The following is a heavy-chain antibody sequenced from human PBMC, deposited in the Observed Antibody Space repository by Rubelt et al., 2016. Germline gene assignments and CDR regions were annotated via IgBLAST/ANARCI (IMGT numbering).Heavy chain of an antibody. V-gene: IGHV4-34*01. CDR1: GGSFSGYY. Sequence: QVQLQQWGAGLLKPSETLSLTCAVYGGSFSGYYWSWIRQPPGKGLEWIGEINHSGSTNYNPSLKSRVTISVDTSKNQFSLKLSSVTAADTAVYYCARAVVGATTVYDYWGQGTLVTVSS. J-gene: IGHJ4*02. CDR2: INHSGST. CDR3: ARAVVGATTVYDY. D-gene: IGHD1-26*01.